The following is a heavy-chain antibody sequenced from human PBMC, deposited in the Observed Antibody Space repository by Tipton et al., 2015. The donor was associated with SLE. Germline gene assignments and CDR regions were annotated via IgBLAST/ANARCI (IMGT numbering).Heavy chain of an antibody. CDR2: VYYTGST. CDR3: ARRQWGSGYDYFDY. J-gene: IGHJ4*02. CDR1: GNSISNYY. V-gene: IGHV4-59*01. D-gene: IGHD5-12*01. Sequence: TLSLTCTVSGNSISNYYWSWIRRPPGRGLEWIGYVYYTGSTNYNPSLKGRVTISVDTSKNQLSLKLSSVTAADTAVYYCARRQWGSGYDYFDYWGQGTLVTVSS.